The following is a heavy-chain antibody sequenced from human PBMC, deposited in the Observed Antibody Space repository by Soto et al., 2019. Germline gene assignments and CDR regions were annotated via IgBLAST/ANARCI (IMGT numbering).Heavy chain of an antibody. V-gene: IGHV3-7*01. CDR2: IKQDGSEK. D-gene: IGHD4-17*01. CDR1: GFTFSSYW. J-gene: IGHJ3*02. CDR3: ARDQIYRDRPNAFDI. Sequence: GGSLRLSCAASGFTFSSYWMSWVRQAPGKGLEWVANIKQDGSEKYYVDSVKGRFTISRDNAKNSLYLQMNSLRAEDTAVYYCARDQIYRDRPNAFDIWGQGTMVTVS.